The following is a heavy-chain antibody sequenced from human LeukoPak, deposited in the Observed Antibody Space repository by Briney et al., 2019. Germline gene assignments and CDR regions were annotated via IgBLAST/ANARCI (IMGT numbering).Heavy chain of an antibody. D-gene: IGHD1-26*01. Sequence: EASVKVSCKAYGYNFATSGIGWVRQAPGQGLEWLGWISGYNGNTKSAPKLQGRVTMTTDTSTDTAYLELGSLRVDDTAIYYCARDLGPHTGSYYSYYHYMDVWGEGTSVTVSS. J-gene: IGHJ6*03. CDR1: GYNFATSG. CDR2: ISGYNGNT. V-gene: IGHV1-18*01. CDR3: ARDLGPHTGSYYSYYHYMDV.